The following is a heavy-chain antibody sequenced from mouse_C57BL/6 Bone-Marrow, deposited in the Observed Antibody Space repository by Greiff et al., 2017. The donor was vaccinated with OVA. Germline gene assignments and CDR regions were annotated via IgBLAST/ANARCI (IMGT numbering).Heavy chain of an antibody. CDR2: INPYNGTT. Sequence: EVQLQESGPVLVKPGASVKMSCKASGYTFTDYYMNWVKQSHGKSLEWIGVINPYNGTTSYNQKFKGKATLTVDQSSSTAYMQLNSLTSEDSAVYYCAWPLFAYWGQGTLVTVSA. J-gene: IGHJ3*01. D-gene: IGHD6-1*01. CDR1: GYTFTDYY. CDR3: AWPLFAY. V-gene: IGHV1-19*01.